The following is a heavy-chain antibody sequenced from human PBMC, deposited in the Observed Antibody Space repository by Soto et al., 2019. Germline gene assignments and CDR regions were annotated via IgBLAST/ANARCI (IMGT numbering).Heavy chain of an antibody. J-gene: IGHJ6*02. V-gene: IGHV3-13*01. CDR3: VRKYYPSRYSYARTVGDNGMDV. D-gene: IGHD6-13*01. CDR1: GFTFSSYC. Sequence: QPGGSLRLSCAASGFTFSSYCMHWVRQATGKGLEWVSAIGTAGDTYYPGSVKGRVTISRENAKNSLYLQINSLRAGDSAVYDCVRKYYPSRYSYARTVGDNGMDVWGQGTTVTVSS. CDR2: IGTAGDT.